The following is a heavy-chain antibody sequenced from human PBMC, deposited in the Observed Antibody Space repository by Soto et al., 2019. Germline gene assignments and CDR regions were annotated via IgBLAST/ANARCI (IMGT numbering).Heavy chain of an antibody. V-gene: IGHV3-74*01. CDR3: ARGGDPDY. CDR1: GFTFNYYW. D-gene: IGHD3-16*01. Sequence: EVQLVESGGGLVQPGGSLRLSCVASGFTFNYYWMHWVRQAPGKGLVWVSRIQSDGSSPDYVDSVKGRFTISRDNAKNTLYLQMNNLGAEVTSVYYCARGGDPDYWGQGTLVTVSS. J-gene: IGHJ4*02. CDR2: IQSDGSSP.